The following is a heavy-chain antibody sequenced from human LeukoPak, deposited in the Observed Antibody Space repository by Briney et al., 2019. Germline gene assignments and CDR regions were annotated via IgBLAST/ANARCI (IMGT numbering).Heavy chain of an antibody. J-gene: IGHJ4*02. CDR1: GFTFSKYA. CDR3: AKDSSVPYGITE. Sequence: PGGSLRLSCAASGFTFSKYAMSWVPQAPGKGLEWVSAISPSDGNTFYADSVKGRFTISRDNSKNTLSLQMNSLRAEDTALYYCAKDSSVPYGITEWGQGTLVTVSS. CDR2: ISPSDGNT. D-gene: IGHD4-17*01. V-gene: IGHV3-23*01.